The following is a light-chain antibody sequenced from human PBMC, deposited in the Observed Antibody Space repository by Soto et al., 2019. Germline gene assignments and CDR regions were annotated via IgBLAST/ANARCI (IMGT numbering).Light chain of an antibody. V-gene: IGKV3-11*01. Sequence: EIVLPTSPATLSLSPGARATLSCRASQRVSSYLAWYQQKPGQAPRLRIYDASNRATGIPARFSGSGSGTDFTLTISSLEPEDFAVYYCQQRSNWPPTFGQVTKLE. J-gene: IGKJ2*01. CDR3: QQRSNWPPT. CDR2: DAS. CDR1: QRVSSY.